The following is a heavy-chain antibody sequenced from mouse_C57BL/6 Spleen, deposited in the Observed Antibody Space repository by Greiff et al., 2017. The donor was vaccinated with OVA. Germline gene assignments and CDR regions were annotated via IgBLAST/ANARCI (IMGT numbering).Heavy chain of an antibody. CDR2: IDPEDGET. CDR3: ARWVYDYDVEEDYFDY. D-gene: IGHD2-4*01. V-gene: IGHV14-2*01. J-gene: IGHJ2*01. Sequence: VHVKQSGAELVKPGASVKLSCTASGFNIKDYYMHWVKQRTEQGLEWIGRIDPEDGETKYAPKFQGKATITADTSSNTAYLQLSSLTSEDTAVYYCARWVYDYDVEEDYFDYWGQGTTLTVSS. CDR1: GFNIKDYY.